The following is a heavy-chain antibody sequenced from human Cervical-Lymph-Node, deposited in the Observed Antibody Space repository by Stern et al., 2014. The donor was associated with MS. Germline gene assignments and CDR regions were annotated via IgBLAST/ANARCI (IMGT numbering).Heavy chain of an antibody. CDR2: ISPYNGNT. V-gene: IGHV1-18*01. CDR3: ATTGSSSSGWFDP. Sequence: QVQLAQSGAEVKKPGASVQVSCKASGYTFTSYGISWVRQAPGQGLEWMGWISPYNGNTNYAQKLQGTVTLTQDTSTSTAYIEMRSLRSDDTAVYYCATTGSSSSGWFDPWGQGTLVAVSS. CDR1: GYTFTSYG. J-gene: IGHJ5*02. D-gene: IGHD6-6*01.